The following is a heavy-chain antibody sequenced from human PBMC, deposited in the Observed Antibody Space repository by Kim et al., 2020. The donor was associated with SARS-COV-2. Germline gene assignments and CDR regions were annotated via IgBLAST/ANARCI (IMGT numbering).Heavy chain of an antibody. CDR2: IYYSGST. CDR3: ARVLNGDYLGWFDP. V-gene: IGHV4-39*07. J-gene: IGHJ5*02. CDR1: GGSISSSSYY. Sequence: SETLSLTCTVSGGSISSSSYYWGWIRQPPGKGLEWIGSIYYSGSTYYNPSLKSRVTISVDTSKNQFSLKLSSVTAADTAVYYCARVLNGDYLGWFDPWGQGTLVTVSS. D-gene: IGHD4-17*01.